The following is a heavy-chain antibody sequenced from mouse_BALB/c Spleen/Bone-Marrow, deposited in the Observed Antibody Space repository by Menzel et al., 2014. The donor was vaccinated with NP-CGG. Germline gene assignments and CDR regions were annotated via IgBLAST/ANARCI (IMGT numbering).Heavy chain of an antibody. CDR3: ARLDVGGY. CDR2: ISDGSSTI. CDR1: GFTFSSFG. Sequence: EVKLVESGGGLVQPGGSRKLSCAASGFTFSSFGMHWVRQVPEKGLEWVAYISDGSSTIYYADTVKGRFTISRDNPKNTLFLQMTSLRSEDTAMYYCARLDVGGYWGQGTTLTVSS. V-gene: IGHV5-17*02. J-gene: IGHJ2*01.